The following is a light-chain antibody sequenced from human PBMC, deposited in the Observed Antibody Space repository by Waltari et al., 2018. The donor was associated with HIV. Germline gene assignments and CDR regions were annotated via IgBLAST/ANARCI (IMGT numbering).Light chain of an antibody. CDR1: SLRSYY. CDR3: NSRDISGNHFV. J-gene: IGLJ3*02. V-gene: IGLV3-19*01. CDR2: GKN. Sequence: SSELTQDPAVSVALGQTVRITCQGDSLRSYYASWYQQKPGQASVLVIYGKNNRPSGIPDRFSGSTSGDTASLTITGAQAEDEADFYCNSRDISGNHFVFGGGTKLTVL.